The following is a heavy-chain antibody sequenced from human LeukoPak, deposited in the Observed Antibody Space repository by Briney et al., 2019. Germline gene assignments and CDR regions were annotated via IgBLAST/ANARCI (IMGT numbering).Heavy chain of an antibody. CDR2: IIPILGIA. D-gene: IGHD6-13*01. Sequence: EASVKVSCKASGGTFSSYAISWVRQAPGQGLEWMGRIIPILGIANYAQKFQGRVTITADESTSTAYMELSSLRSEDTAVYYCARGRIAAASDNGLRYFDYWGQGTLVTVSS. CDR3: ARGRIAAASDNGLRYFDY. CDR1: GGTFSSYA. J-gene: IGHJ4*02. V-gene: IGHV1-69*04.